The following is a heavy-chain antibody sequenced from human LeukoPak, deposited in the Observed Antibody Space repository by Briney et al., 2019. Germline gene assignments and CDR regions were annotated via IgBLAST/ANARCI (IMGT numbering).Heavy chain of an antibody. V-gene: IGHV1-2*02. Sequence: GASVTVSCKASGYTFTGYYMHWVRQAPGQGVEGMGWINPNSGGTNYAQKFQRRVTMTRDTSISTAYMQLSRLRSDDTAVYYCARPNRLGYCSSTSCYSRDAFDIWGQGTMVTVTS. CDR3: ARPNRLGYCSSTSCYSRDAFDI. CDR1: GYTFTGYY. D-gene: IGHD2-2*02. CDR2: INPNSGGT. J-gene: IGHJ3*02.